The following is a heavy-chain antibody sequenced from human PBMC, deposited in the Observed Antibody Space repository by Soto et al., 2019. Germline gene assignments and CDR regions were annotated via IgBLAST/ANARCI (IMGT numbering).Heavy chain of an antibody. V-gene: IGHV1-46*03. D-gene: IGHD3-9*01. CDR1: GYTFTSYY. Sequence: ASVKVSCKASGYTFTSYYMHWVRQAPGQGLERMGIINPSGGSTSYAEKFQGRVTMTRDTSTSTVYMELSSLRSEDTAVYYCARGFHFVIWSGYREDLFAYWGQGSLVTGSS. CDR3: ARGFHFVIWSGYREDLFAY. J-gene: IGHJ4*02. CDR2: INPSGGST.